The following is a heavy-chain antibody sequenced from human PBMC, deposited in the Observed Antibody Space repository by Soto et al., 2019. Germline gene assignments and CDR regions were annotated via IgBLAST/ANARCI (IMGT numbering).Heavy chain of an antibody. Sequence: PSEPLSLTCTVSGGSLSIYYWTWIRQSPGKGLEWIGYVYFSGNTNYNPSLKSRVTISIDTSKNQFSLRLASVTAADTAFYYCGSVRPSGYVLSWGQGTLVTVSS. J-gene: IGHJ5*02. D-gene: IGHD6-25*01. CDR3: GSVRPSGYVLS. CDR1: GGSLSIYY. V-gene: IGHV4-59*01. CDR2: VYFSGNT.